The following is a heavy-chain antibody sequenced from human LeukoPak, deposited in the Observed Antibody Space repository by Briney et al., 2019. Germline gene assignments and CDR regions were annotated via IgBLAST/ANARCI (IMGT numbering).Heavy chain of an antibody. V-gene: IGHV3-7*03. Sequence: PGGSLRLSCAASGFTFSTYWMSWVRQAPGKGLEWVANIKQDGTEKYYVDSVKGRFTISRDNAKNSLYLQMNSLRAEDTAVYYCARDYYYDCSGYPGYWGRGALVTVSS. CDR3: ARDYYYDCSGYPGY. J-gene: IGHJ4*02. CDR1: GFTFSTYW. CDR2: IKQDGTEK. D-gene: IGHD3-22*01.